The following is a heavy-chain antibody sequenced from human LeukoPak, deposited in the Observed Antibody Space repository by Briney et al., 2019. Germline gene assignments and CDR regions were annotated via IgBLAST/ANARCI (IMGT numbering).Heavy chain of an antibody. J-gene: IGHJ5*02. CDR1: GYTFTSYY. CDR3: ARCIAAAGSSLQNWFDP. V-gene: IGHV1-46*01. CDR2: INPSGGST. D-gene: IGHD6-13*01. Sequence: ASVKVSCKASGYTFTSYYMHWVRQAPGQGLEWMGIINPSGGSTSYAQKFQGRVTMTRDMSTSTVYMELSSLRSEDTAVYYCARCIAAAGSSLQNWFDPWGQGTLVTVSS.